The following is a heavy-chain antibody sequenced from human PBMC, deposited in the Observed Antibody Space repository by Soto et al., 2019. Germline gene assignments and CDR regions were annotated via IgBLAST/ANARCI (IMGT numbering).Heavy chain of an antibody. J-gene: IGHJ6*02. V-gene: IGHV3-48*02. CDR2: ISSTSSAR. CDR1: GFTFSVHS. CDR3: ARDSDIYYGMDV. Sequence: PGGSLRLSCAASGFTFSVHSMNWVRRAPGKGLEWVSYISSTSSARYYADSVRGRFTISRDNVKYSLYLQMNSLTDEDTAVYYCARDSDIYYGMDVWGQGTTVTVYS. D-gene: IGHD3-9*01.